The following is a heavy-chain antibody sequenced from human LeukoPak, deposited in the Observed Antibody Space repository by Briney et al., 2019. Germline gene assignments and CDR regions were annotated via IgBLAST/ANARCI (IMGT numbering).Heavy chain of an antibody. CDR1: GFTFSSYG. CDR2: IRYDGSNK. J-gene: IGHJ4*02. D-gene: IGHD6-13*01. CDR3: AKANDYSSSWYGWYYFDY. Sequence: PGGSLRLSCAASGFTFSSYGMHWVRQAPGKGLEWVAFIRYDGSNKYYADSVKGRFTISRDNSKNTLYLQMNSLRAEDTAVYYCAKANDYSSSWYGWYYFDYWGQGTLVTVSS. V-gene: IGHV3-30*02.